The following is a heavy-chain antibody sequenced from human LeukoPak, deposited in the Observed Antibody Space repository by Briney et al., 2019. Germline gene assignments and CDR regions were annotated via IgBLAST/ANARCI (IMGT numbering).Heavy chain of an antibody. V-gene: IGHV3-23*01. CDR2: ISGSGGST. CDR3: AKLHLGSVPAAIQYFQH. Sequence: GGSLRLSCAASGFTFSIYAMSWVRQAPGKGLEWVSAISGSGGSTYYADSVKGRFTISRDNSKNTLYLQMNSLRAEDTAVYYCAKLHLGSVPAAIQYFQHWGQGTLVTVSS. D-gene: IGHD2-2*02. CDR1: GFTFSIYA. J-gene: IGHJ1*01.